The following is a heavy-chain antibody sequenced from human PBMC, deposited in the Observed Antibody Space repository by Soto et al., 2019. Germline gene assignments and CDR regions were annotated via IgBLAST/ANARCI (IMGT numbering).Heavy chain of an antibody. V-gene: IGHV1-18*01. J-gene: IGHJ6*03. CDR3: AGGFYDRENYYYYMDV. Sequence: ASVKVSCKASGYTFTSYGISWVRQAPGQGLEWMGWISAYNGNTNYAQKLQGRVTMTTNTSTSTAYMELSSLRSEDTAVYYCAGGFYDRENYYYYMDVWGKGTTVTVSS. CDR1: GYTFTSYG. D-gene: IGHD5-12*01. CDR2: ISAYNGNT.